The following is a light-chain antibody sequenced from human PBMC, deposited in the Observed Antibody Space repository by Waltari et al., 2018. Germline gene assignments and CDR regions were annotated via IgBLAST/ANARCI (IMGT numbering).Light chain of an antibody. V-gene: IGKV4-1*01. CDR2: WAS. CDR3: QQYYNTPLT. CDR1: ESVLYSSNNKNH. Sequence: DIVMTQSPESLAVSLGERATINCKTSESVLYSSNNKNHLAWYQQKPGQPPKLLLYWASTRKSGVPERFSGSGSETDFTLTVTSLQAEDVAVYYCQQYYNTPLTFGGGTK. J-gene: IGKJ4*01.